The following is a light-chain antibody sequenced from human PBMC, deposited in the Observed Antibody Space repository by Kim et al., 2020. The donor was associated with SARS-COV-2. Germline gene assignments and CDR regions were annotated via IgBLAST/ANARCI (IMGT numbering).Light chain of an antibody. CDR3: MQGLQRLDS. CDR2: EVS. J-gene: IGKJ2*03. V-gene: IGKV2D-29*01. CDR1: QSLLHSDGKIS. Sequence: LVLTQTPLSLSVTPGQPASISCKSSQSLLHSDGKISLYWYLQKPGQPPQLLIYEVSKRFSGVPERFSGSGSGTDFTLKISRVEAEDVGLYYCMQGLQRLDSFGKGTRLDIK.